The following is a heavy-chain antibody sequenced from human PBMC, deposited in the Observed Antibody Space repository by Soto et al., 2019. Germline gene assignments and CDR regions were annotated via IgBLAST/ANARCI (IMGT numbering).Heavy chain of an antibody. D-gene: IGHD3-22*01. CDR2: INHSGST. J-gene: IGHJ4*02. V-gene: IGHV4-34*01. CDR3: ARGPLYYYDSSGYYYVDY. Sequence: SETLSLTCAVYGGSFSGYYWSWIRQPPGKGLEWIGEINHSGSTNYNPSLKSRVTISVDTSKNQFSLKLSSVTAADTAVYYCARGPLYYYDSSGYYYVDYWGQGTLVTVSS. CDR1: GGSFSGYY.